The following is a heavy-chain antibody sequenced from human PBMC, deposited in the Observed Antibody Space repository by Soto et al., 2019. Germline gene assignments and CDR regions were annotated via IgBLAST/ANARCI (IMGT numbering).Heavy chain of an antibody. CDR2: ISYDGSNK. J-gene: IGHJ4*02. D-gene: IGHD3-22*01. CDR1: GFTFSSYG. CDR3: AKDHYDSSGYFDY. Sequence: VQLVESGGGVVQPGRSLRLSCAASGFTFSSYGMHWVRQAPGKGLEWVAVISYDGSNKYYADSVKGRFTISRDNSKNTLYLQMNSLRAEDTAVYYCAKDHYDSSGYFDYWGQGTLVTVSS. V-gene: IGHV3-30*18.